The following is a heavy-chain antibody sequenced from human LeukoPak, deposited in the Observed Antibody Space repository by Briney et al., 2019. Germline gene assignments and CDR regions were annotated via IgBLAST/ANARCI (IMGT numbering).Heavy chain of an antibody. D-gene: IGHD2-21*01. CDR2: ISSSSSYI. Sequence: GGSLRLSCAASGFTFSSYSMNWVRQAPGKGLEWVSSISSSSSYIYYADSVKGRFTISRDNAKNSLYLQMNSLRAEDTAVYYCARGSQHRNFDYWGQGTLVTVSS. CDR1: GFTFSSYS. J-gene: IGHJ4*02. V-gene: IGHV3-21*01. CDR3: ARGSQHRNFDY.